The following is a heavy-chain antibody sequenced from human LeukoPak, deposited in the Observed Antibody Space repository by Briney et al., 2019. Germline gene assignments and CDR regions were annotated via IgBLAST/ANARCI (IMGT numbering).Heavy chain of an antibody. CDR2: IYSTGST. Sequence: PSETLSLTCTVSGGSISSYYWSWIRQPAGKGLEWIGRIYSTGSTNYSPSLKSRVTMSVDKSKNQFSLNLSSVTAADTAVYYCARGIADPYSFDSWGQGTWSPSPQ. CDR1: GGSISSYY. D-gene: IGHD6-13*01. J-gene: IGHJ4*02. CDR3: ARGIADPYSFDS. V-gene: IGHV4-4*07.